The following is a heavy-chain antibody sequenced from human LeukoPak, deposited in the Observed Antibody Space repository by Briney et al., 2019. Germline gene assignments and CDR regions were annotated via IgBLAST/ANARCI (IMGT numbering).Heavy chain of an antibody. V-gene: IGHV4-59*12. CDR3: ARDSGGSYSVEYYFDY. J-gene: IGHJ4*02. CDR1: GGSIRYYY. CDR2: IYYNGST. D-gene: IGHD1-26*01. Sequence: SETLSLTCTVSGGSIRYYYWSWIRQSPGKGLEWIGYIYYNGSTNYNPSLKSRVTISVDMSKNQFSLKMSSVTAADTAVYYCARDSGGSYSVEYYFDYWGQGTLVTVSS.